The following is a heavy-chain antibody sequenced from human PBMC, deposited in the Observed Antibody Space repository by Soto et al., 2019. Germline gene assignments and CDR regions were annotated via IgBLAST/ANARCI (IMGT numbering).Heavy chain of an antibody. J-gene: IGHJ5*01. CDR3: ARLRGDSWFDF. Sequence: QVQLQQSGPGLVKPSQTLSLTCAISGDSASSNSATRDWIRQSPSRGLEWLGRTYYRSRWFNDYAGSVKGRITINPDTSNNQFSLQLTSLSPDDTAVYYCARLRGDSWFDFWGQGTRVTVSS. CDR1: GDSASSNSAT. CDR2: TYYRSRWFN. V-gene: IGHV6-1*01.